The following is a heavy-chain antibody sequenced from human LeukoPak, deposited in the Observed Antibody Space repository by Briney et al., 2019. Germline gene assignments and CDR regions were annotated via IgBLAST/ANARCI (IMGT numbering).Heavy chain of an antibody. CDR3: ARESHETREDY. CDR2: ISANSGDT. CDR1: GYTFTSYG. Sequence: ASVKVSCKASGYTFTSYGISWVRQAPGQGLEWMGWISANSGDTDYPPKLQDRVTMTTDTYTSTAYMELRSLRSDDTAMYYCARESHETREDYWGQGTLVTVSS. V-gene: IGHV1-18*01. J-gene: IGHJ4*02. D-gene: IGHD1-1*01.